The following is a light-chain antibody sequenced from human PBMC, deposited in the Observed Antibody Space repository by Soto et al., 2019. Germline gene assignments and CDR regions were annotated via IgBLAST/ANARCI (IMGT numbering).Light chain of an antibody. CDR2: EVS. CDR3: SSCTSINTGV. Sequence: QSALTQPASVSGSPGQSITISCTGTSSDVGGYNYVSWYQQHPGKAPKLMIYEVSNRPSGVSNRFFGSKSGNTASLTISGLQTEDEADYYCSSCTSINTGVFGGGTKLTVL. CDR1: SSDVGGYNY. J-gene: IGLJ3*02. V-gene: IGLV2-14*01.